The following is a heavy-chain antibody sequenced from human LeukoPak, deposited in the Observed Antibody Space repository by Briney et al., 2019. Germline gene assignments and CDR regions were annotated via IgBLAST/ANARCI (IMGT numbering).Heavy chain of an antibody. J-gene: IGHJ4*02. CDR2: IKQVGSDK. Sequence: GGSVRLSCAASGFTFSFYWMSWVRQAPGKGLEWVAHIKQVGSDKYYVDSAKGRFTISRDNSKNSLYLQMNSLRAEDTAVYFCARHSNKYDYDSSGHYRSFDYWGQGTLVSVSS. CDR3: ARHSNKYDYDSSGHYRSFDY. V-gene: IGHV3-7*01. D-gene: IGHD3-22*01. CDR1: GFTFSFYW.